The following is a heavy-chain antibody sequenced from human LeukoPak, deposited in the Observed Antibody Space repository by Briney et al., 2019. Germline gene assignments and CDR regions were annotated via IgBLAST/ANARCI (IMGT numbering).Heavy chain of an antibody. Sequence: PGGSLRLSCAASGFSFSTYWMSWVRQAPGRGLEWVANIKEDGSVKFYVDPVKGRFTVSRDNAKNSLYPQMSSLRAEDTAVYYCASYLGGTTGFDSWGQGTLVTVSS. CDR1: GFSFSTYW. V-gene: IGHV3-7*05. CDR2: IKEDGSVK. CDR3: ASYLGGTTGFDS. J-gene: IGHJ4*02. D-gene: IGHD1-26*01.